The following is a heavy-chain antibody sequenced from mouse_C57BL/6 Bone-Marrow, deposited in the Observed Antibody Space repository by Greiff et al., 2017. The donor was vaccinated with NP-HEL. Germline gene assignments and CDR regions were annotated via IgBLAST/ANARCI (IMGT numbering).Heavy chain of an antibody. CDR3: ARHYYSNYFDY. D-gene: IGHD2-5*01. Sequence: EVMLVESGGDLVKPGGSLKLSCAASGFTFSSYGMSWVRQTPDKRLEWVATISNGGSYTYYPDSVKGRFTISRDNAKNTLYLQMSSLKSEDTAMYYCARHYYSNYFDYWGQGTTLTVSS. CDR2: ISNGGSYT. CDR1: GFTFSSYG. J-gene: IGHJ2*01. V-gene: IGHV5-6*01.